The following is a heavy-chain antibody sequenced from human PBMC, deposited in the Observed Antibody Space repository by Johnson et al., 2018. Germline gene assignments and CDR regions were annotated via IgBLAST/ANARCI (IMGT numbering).Heavy chain of an antibody. J-gene: IGHJ3*02. Sequence: VQLVESGGGLVQPGGSLRLSCAASGFTVSGDYMNWVRQAPGTGLEWVSVIYREGSTNYADSVKGRFTISRDISKNTLYLQMKSLRSEDTAVYFCARTSRGAFDIWCQWKMVYVSS. CDR2: IYREGST. D-gene: IGHD3-10*01. CDR3: ARTSRGAFDI. V-gene: IGHV3-66*02. CDR1: GFTVSGDY.